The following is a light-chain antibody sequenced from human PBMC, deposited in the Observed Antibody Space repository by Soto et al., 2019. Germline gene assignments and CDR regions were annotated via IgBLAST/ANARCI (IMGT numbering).Light chain of an antibody. V-gene: IGKV3-20*01. CDR3: QQYGSSPPLT. Sequence: EIVLTQSPGTLSLSPGERATLSCRASQSVSSSYLAWYQQKPGQAPRLLIYGASSRATGIPDRFSGSGSGIDVTLTISRLEPEDFAVYYWQQYGSSPPLTFGGGTKVEIK. CDR1: QSVSSSY. CDR2: GAS. J-gene: IGKJ4*01.